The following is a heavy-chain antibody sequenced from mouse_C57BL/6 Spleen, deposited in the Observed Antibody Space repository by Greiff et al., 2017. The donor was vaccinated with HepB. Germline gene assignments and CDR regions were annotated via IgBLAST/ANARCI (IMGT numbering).Heavy chain of an antibody. CDR2: INPSSGYT. Sequence: VQLQQSGAELARPGASVKMSCKASGYTFTSYTMHWVKQRPGQGLEWIGYINPSSGYTKYNQKFKDKATLTADKSSSTAYMQLSSLTSEDSAVYYCAREGGSKEFAYWGQGTLVTVSA. CDR1: GYTFTSYT. V-gene: IGHV1-4*01. D-gene: IGHD3-1*01. J-gene: IGHJ3*01. CDR3: AREGGSKEFAY.